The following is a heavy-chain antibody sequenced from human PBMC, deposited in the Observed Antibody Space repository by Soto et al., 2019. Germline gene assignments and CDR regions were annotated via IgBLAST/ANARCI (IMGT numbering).Heavy chain of an antibody. D-gene: IGHD1-26*01. CDR1: GGAFGSSA. V-gene: IGHV1-69*01. Sequence: QVQLVQSGADVKKTGPSGKVSCKSSGGAFGSSAISWVRQAPVQGLEWMGEIIPVFDKANYAQNFQGRLTINADGRTGTLFLELSSLRSEGTTADSCERLRWEWGDAFDRWGLGTCVTVSS. J-gene: IGHJ3*01. CDR2: IIPVFDKA. CDR3: ERLRWEWGDAFDR.